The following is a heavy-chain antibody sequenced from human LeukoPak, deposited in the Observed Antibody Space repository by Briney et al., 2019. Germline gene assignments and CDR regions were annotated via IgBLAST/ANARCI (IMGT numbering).Heavy chain of an antibody. Sequence: GGFLRLSCAASGFTFSSYGMHWVRQAPGKGLEWVAAISYDGSNKYYADSVKGRFTISRDNSKNTLYLQMNSLRAEDTAVYYCAKDRRWLQSFDYWGQGTLVTVSS. J-gene: IGHJ4*02. D-gene: IGHD5-24*01. CDR2: ISYDGSNK. CDR3: AKDRRWLQSFDY. V-gene: IGHV3-30*18. CDR1: GFTFSSYG.